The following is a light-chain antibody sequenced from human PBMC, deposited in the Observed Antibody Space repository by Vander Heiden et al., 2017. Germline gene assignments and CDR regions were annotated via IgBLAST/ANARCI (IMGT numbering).Light chain of an antibody. V-gene: IGKV2D-29*01. CDR1: QSLVHSDGNTY. CDR2: VAS. Sequence: DVVMTQTPLSLSVTPGQPASISCRSSQSLVHSDGNTYLNWYHQRPGQPPLPLIYVASHRFSVVPDWFSGSWSGTDFLMKISLVEADDVGFYYFMPSKQLPLTFGGGTKVEIK. J-gene: IGKJ4*01. CDR3: MPSKQLPLT.